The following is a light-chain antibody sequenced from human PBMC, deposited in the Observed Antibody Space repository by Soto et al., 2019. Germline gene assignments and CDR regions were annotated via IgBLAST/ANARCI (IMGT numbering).Light chain of an antibody. J-gene: IGLJ2*01. CDR1: SSDVGSYNL. V-gene: IGLV2-23*01. CDR3: CSYAGSSTVV. Sequence: QSALTRPASVSGSPGQSITISCTGTSSDVGSYNLDSWYQQHPGKAPKLMIYEGSKRPSGVSNRFSGSKSGNTASLTISGLQAEDDADYYCCSYAGSSTVVFGAGTTLTVL. CDR2: EGS.